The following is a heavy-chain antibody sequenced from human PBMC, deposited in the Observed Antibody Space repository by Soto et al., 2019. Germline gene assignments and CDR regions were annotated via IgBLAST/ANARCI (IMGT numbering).Heavy chain of an antibody. D-gene: IGHD2-15*01. CDR1: GGTFSSYA. J-gene: IGHJ6*02. Sequence: QVQLVQSGAEVKKPGSSVKVSCKAPGGTFSSYAISWVRQAPGQGLEWMGGIIPIFGTAKYAQKFQGRVTITANESTSTGYMELSSLRSEDRAVYYCARSQGGSSSLDIYYYYYYGMDVWGQGTRVTVSS. CDR3: ARSQGGSSSLDIYYYYYYGMDV. V-gene: IGHV1-69*01. CDR2: IIPIFGTA.